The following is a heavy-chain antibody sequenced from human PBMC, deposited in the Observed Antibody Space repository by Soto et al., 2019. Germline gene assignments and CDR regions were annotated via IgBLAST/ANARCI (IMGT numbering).Heavy chain of an antibody. D-gene: IGHD2-15*01. CDR2: IIPIFGTA. CDR3: ARDTPYCSVGSCLFDY. J-gene: IGHJ4*02. Sequence: GASVKVSCKASGGTFSSYAISWVRQAPGQGLEWMGGIIPIFGTANYAQKFQGRVTITADKSTTTAYMELSSLRSEDTAVYYCARDTPYCSVGSCLFDYWRQGTLVTVSS. V-gene: IGHV1-69*06. CDR1: GGTFSSYA.